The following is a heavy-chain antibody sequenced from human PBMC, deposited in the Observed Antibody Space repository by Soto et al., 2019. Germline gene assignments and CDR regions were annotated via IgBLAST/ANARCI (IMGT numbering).Heavy chain of an antibody. J-gene: IGHJ6*02. CDR3: ARAGKGDYYLLTGHYTYYGMEV. D-gene: IGHD3-9*01. Sequence: GASVKVSCKASGYSFTGYNLYWVRQAPGQGLEWTGWINPNSGGTNYAQKFQGRVTMTRDTSISLAYMELSRLRSDDTAVYYCARAGKGDYYLLTGHYTYYGMEVWGQGTTVTVSS. CDR1: GYSFTGYN. CDR2: INPNSGGT. V-gene: IGHV1-2*02.